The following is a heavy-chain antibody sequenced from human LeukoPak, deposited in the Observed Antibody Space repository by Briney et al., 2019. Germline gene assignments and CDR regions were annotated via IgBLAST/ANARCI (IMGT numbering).Heavy chain of an antibody. CDR1: GFTFSSYA. D-gene: IGHD3-22*01. V-gene: IGHV3-23*01. Sequence: PGGSLRLSCAASGFTFSSYAMSWVRQAPGKGLEWVSAISGSGGSTYYADSVKGRFTISRDNSKNTLYLQMNSLRAEDTAVYYCANLAGGDSSGYYYPYYYYGMDVWGQGTTVTVSS. J-gene: IGHJ6*02. CDR2: ISGSGGST. CDR3: ANLAGGDSSGYYYPYYYYGMDV.